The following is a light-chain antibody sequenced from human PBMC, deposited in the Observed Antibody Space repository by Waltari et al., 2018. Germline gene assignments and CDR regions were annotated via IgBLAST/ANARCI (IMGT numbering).Light chain of an antibody. CDR1: QGISNY. CDR3: QQLNSYRYT. J-gene: IGKJ2*01. CDR2: AAS. Sequence: DIQLTQSPSFLSASVGDRVPITCRASQGISNYFAWYQQRPGKAPTLLIYAASTLQSGVPSRFSGSGSGTEFTLTITSLQPEDFATYYCQQLNSYRYTFGQGTKLEIK. V-gene: IGKV1-9*01.